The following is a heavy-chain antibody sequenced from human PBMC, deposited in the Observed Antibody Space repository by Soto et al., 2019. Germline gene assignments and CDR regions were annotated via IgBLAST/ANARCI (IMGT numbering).Heavy chain of an antibody. J-gene: IGHJ4*02. D-gene: IGHD3-22*01. CDR1: GGSVSSGSYY. CDR2: IYYSGST. V-gene: IGHV4-61*01. CDR3: ARGKYYDRSGYYYEYFDY. Sequence: SETLSLTCTVSGGSVSSGSYYWSWIRQPPGKGLEWIGHIYYSGSTNYNPSLKSRVTISVDTSKNQFSLKLSSVTAADTAVYYCARGKYYDRSGYYYEYFDYWGQGTLVTVSS.